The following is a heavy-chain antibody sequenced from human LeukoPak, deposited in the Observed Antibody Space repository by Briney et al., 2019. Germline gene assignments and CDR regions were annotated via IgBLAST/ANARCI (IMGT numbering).Heavy chain of an antibody. CDR1: GFTFSSYG. CDR3: AKDADSSGPVGYFDY. V-gene: IGHV3-30*18. D-gene: IGHD3-22*01. Sequence: GRSLRLSCAASGFTFSSYGMHWVRQAPGKGLEWVAVISYDGSNKYYADSVKGRFTISRDNSKNTLYLQMNSLRAEDTAVYYCAKDADSSGPVGYFDYWGQGTLVTVSS. J-gene: IGHJ4*02. CDR2: ISYDGSNK.